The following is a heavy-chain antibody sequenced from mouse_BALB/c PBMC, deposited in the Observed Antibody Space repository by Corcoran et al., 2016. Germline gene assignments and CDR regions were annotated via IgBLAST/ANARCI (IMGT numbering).Heavy chain of an antibody. Sequence: EVLLQQSGPELVKPGASVKIPCKASGYTFTDYNMDWVKQSNGKSLEWIGDINPNNGGTIYNQKFKGKATLTVDKSSSTAYMELRSLTSEDTAVYYCARSDGNYVRFAYWGQGTLVTVSA. CDR1: GYTFTDYN. J-gene: IGHJ3*01. CDR2: INPNNGGT. V-gene: IGHV1-18*01. D-gene: IGHD2-1*01. CDR3: ARSDGNYVRFAY.